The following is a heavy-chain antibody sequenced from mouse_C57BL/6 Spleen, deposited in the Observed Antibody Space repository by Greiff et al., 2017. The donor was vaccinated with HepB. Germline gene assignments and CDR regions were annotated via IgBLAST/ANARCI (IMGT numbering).Heavy chain of an antibody. CDR1: GFTFSDYG. Sequence: EVKLMESGGGLVKPGGSLKLSCAASGFTFSDYGMHWVRQAPEKGLEWVAYISSGSSTIYYADTVKGRFTISSDNAKNTLFLQMTSLRSEETAMYYCARGYYGSWDYWGQGTSVTVSS. J-gene: IGHJ4*01. CDR3: ARGYYGSWDY. V-gene: IGHV5-17*01. CDR2: ISSGSSTI. D-gene: IGHD1-1*01.